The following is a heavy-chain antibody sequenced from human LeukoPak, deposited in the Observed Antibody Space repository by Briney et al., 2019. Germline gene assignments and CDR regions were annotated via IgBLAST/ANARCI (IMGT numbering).Heavy chain of an antibody. CDR1: GFTFSSYG. CDR2: ISYDGSNK. D-gene: IGHD4-11*01. CDR3: AKSTTVTTQQRGYFDY. Sequence: GGSLRLSCAASGFTFSSYGMHWVRQAPGKGLEWVAVISYDGSNKYFADSVKGRFTISRDNPKNTLYLQMNSLRAEDTAVYYCAKSTTVTTQQRGYFDYWGQGTLVTVPS. J-gene: IGHJ4*02. V-gene: IGHV3-30*18.